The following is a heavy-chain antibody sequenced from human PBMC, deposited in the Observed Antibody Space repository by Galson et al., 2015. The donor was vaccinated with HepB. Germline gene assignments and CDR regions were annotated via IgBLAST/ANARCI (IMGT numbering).Heavy chain of an antibody. CDR2: ISGNGGSP. J-gene: IGHJ3*02. V-gene: IGHV3-23*01. D-gene: IGHD3-9*01. CDR1: GFTFSSYA. Sequence: SLRLSCAASGFTFSSYAMNWVRQAPGKGLEWVSTISGNGGSPYYADSVRGRFTISSDNSKNTQYMHMDSSRGEDTAVDYWAKGYFEWYRRGRHVFDIWGQGQMVIVSS. CDR3: AKGYFEWYRRGRHVFDI.